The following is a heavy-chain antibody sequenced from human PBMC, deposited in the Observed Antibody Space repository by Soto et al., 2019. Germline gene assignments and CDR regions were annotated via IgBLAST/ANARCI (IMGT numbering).Heavy chain of an antibody. CDR3: ARVGDMAYKD. J-gene: IGHJ4*02. D-gene: IGHD3-3*01. CDR1: GFTFSSFA. Sequence: EVQLLESGGGLVQPGGSLRLSCVASGFTFSSFAMSWVRQAPGKGLEWVSTLSGSGGDTYYADSVNGRFTISRDKSKNTLYLQMDRLRVEDSAVYYCARVGDMAYKDWGQGTLVTVSP. V-gene: IGHV3-23*01. CDR2: LSGSGGDT.